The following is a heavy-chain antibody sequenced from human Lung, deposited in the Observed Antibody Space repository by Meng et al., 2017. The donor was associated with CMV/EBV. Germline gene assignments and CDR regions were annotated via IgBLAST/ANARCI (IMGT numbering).Heavy chain of an antibody. V-gene: IGHV3-53*01. CDR3: ARVVGLHFDY. D-gene: IGHD1-26*01. J-gene: IGHJ4*02. Sequence: GESLKISCAASGLSVSSKYMSWVRQAPGKGLEWVSVIYSNNNTYYADSVKGRFTISRDNSKNTLYFQMNSLRAEDTAVYYCARVVGLHFDYWGQGHLVTVDS. CDR2: IYSNNNT. CDR1: GLSVSSKY.